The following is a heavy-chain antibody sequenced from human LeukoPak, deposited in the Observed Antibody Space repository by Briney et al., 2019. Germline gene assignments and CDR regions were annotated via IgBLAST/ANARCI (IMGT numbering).Heavy chain of an antibody. J-gene: IGHJ4*02. Sequence: GGSLRLSCAASGFIFSHYGMNWVRQAPGKGLEWVSGITSRSTIYYADSVKDRFTISRDNSKNMVWLQINSPTAEDTATYYCAKDGNWARFEDWGQGTLVTVSS. CDR1: GFIFSHYG. V-gene: IGHV3-23*01. D-gene: IGHD7-27*01. CDR2: ITSRSTI. CDR3: AKDGNWARFED.